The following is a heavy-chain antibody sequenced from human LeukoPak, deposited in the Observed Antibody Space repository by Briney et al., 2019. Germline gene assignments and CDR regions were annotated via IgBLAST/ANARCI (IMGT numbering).Heavy chain of an antibody. D-gene: IGHD3-22*01. J-gene: IGHJ4*02. Sequence: SETLSLTCTVSGGSISSGGYYWSWIRQHPGKGLEWIGYIYYSGSTYYNPSLKSRVTISVDTSKNQFSLKLSSVTAADTAVYYCARDLADDSSGFDYWGQGTLVTVSS. V-gene: IGHV4-31*03. CDR3: ARDLADDSSGFDY. CDR1: GGSISSGGYY. CDR2: IYYSGST.